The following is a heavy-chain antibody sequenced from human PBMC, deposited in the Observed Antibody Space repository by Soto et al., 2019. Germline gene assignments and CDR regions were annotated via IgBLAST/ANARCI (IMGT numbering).Heavy chain of an antibody. CDR1: GGTFSSYT. J-gene: IGHJ4*02. CDR3: ARDYSNYSLDY. CDR2: IIPILGIA. D-gene: IGHD4-4*01. Sequence: QVQLVQSGAEVKKPGSSVKVSCKASGGTFSSYTISWVRQAPGQGLEWMGRIIPILGIANYAQKFQGRVTITADKSTRTAYMELSSLRSEDTAVYYFARDYSNYSLDYWGQGNLVTVSS. V-gene: IGHV1-69*08.